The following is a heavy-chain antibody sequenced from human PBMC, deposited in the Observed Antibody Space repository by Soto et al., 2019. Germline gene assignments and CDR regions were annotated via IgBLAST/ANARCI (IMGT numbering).Heavy chain of an antibody. CDR3: ARGPYSSSWYGFDY. V-gene: IGHV4-30-2*01. CDR1: GGSISSGGYS. Sequence: QLQLQESGSGLVKPSQTLSLTCAVSGGSISSGGYSWSWIRQPPGTGLEWIGYIDHSGSTYYNPSLKSRVTIAVDRSKNQLALKLSSVTAADTAVYYCARGPYSSSWYGFDYWGQGTLVTVSS. CDR2: IDHSGST. J-gene: IGHJ4*02. D-gene: IGHD6-13*01.